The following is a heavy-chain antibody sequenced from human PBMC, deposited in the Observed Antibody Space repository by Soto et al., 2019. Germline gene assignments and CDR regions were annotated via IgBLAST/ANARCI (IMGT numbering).Heavy chain of an antibody. D-gene: IGHD5-18*01. CDR1: GYNFTDNR. CDR2: IRPGSGKA. Sequence: QVHLVQSGAEVKKPGASVRVSCKASGYNFTDNRIHWLRQAPGQRLEWMGWIRPGSGKAQYSEKFLGRVTLTRDTSATTAHMELSSLSPDDTALYYCARGGIPRYSFPTSDPLDNWGQGTLVTVSS. J-gene: IGHJ4*02. CDR3: ARGGIPRYSFPTSDPLDN. V-gene: IGHV1-3*01.